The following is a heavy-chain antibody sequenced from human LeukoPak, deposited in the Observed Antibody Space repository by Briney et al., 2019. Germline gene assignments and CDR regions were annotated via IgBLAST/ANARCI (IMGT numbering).Heavy chain of an antibody. Sequence: ASVKVSCKASGYTFTSYAMHWVRQAPGQRLEWMGWINAGNGNTKYSQKFQGRVTMTTDTSTSTAYMELRSLRSDDTAVYYCAREGAMVRGVIALNYWGQGTLVTVSS. CDR2: INAGNGNT. D-gene: IGHD3-10*01. CDR3: AREGAMVRGVIALNY. V-gene: IGHV1-3*01. J-gene: IGHJ4*02. CDR1: GYTFTSYA.